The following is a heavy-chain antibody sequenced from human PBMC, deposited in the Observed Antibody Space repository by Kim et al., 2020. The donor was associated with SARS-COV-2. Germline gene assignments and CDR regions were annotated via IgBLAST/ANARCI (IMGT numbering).Heavy chain of an antibody. J-gene: IGHJ4*02. CDR3: AKDPDYDILTGYYPGRHYFDY. CDR1: GFTFSSYA. CDR2: ISGSGGST. D-gene: IGHD3-9*01. V-gene: IGHV3-23*01. Sequence: GGSLRLSCAASGFTFSSYAMSWVRQAPGKGLEWVSAISGSGGSTYYADSVKGRFTISRDNSKNTLYLQMNSLRAEDTAVYYCAKDPDYDILTGYYPGRHYFDYWGQGTLVTVSS.